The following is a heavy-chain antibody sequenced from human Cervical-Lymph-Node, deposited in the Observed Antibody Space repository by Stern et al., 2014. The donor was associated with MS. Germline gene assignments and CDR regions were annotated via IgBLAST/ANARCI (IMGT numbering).Heavy chain of an antibody. CDR2: IYPGDSYT. CDR3: ARRPYSSSPLRFDY. CDR1: GYSFTSYW. Sequence: EVQLVESGAEVKKPGESLTISCKGSGYSFTSYWIGWGRQMPGKCLEWRGMIYPGDSYTTYSPSFQGQFTISAAKSISTAYLQWSSLKASDTAMYYCARRPYSSSPLRFDYWGQGTLVTVSS. D-gene: IGHD6-13*01. J-gene: IGHJ4*02. V-gene: IGHV5-51*01.